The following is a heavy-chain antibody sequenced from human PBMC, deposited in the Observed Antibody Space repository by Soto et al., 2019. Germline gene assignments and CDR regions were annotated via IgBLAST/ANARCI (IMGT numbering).Heavy chain of an antibody. CDR1: GGSISSSSYY. Sequence: QLQLQESGPGLVKPSETLSLTCTVSGGSISSSSYYWGWIRQPPGKGLEWIGSIYYSGSTYYNPSLKSRVTISVDTSKNQFSLKLSSVTAADTAVYYCASPVEMATIIWFDPWGQGTLVTVSS. J-gene: IGHJ5*02. CDR2: IYYSGST. D-gene: IGHD5-12*01. CDR3: ASPVEMATIIWFDP. V-gene: IGHV4-39*01.